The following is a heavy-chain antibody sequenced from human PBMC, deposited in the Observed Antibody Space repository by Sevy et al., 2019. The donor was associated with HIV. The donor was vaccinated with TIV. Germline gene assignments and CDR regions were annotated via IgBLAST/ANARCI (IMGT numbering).Heavy chain of an antibody. V-gene: IGHV1-24*01. CDR3: STGRSGYWWGHNDY. J-gene: IGHJ4*02. CDR2: FDPEDGET. CDR1: GYTFTELS. D-gene: IGHD3-22*01. Sequence: ASVKVSCKVSGYTFTELSMHWVQQAPGKGLEWMGGFDPEDGETIYAQKFQGRVTMTEDTSTDTAYMELSSLRSEDTAVYYCSTGRSGYWWGHNDYWGQGTLVTVSS.